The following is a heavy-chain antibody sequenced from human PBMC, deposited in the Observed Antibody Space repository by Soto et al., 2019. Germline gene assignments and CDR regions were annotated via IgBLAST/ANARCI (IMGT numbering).Heavy chain of an antibody. CDR1: GYTFTSYG. Sequence: QVQLVQSGAEVKKPVASVKVSCKASGYTFTSYGISWVRQAPGQGLEWMGWISAYNGNTNYAQKLQGRVTMTTATSTSTAYMELRSLRSDVTAVYYCARDSGDYEVSPWFDPWGQGTLVTVSS. CDR3: ARDSGDYEVSPWFDP. J-gene: IGHJ5*02. CDR2: ISAYNGNT. D-gene: IGHD4-17*01. V-gene: IGHV1-18*01.